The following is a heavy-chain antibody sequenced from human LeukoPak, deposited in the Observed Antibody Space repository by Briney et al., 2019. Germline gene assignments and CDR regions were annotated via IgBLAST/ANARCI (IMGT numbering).Heavy chain of an antibody. Sequence: SQTLSLTCTVSGGSISSGSYYWRWLRQPAGKGLEWVGRICTSGSTNYNPSLKSRVTVSVDTSKNQFSLRLSSVAAADTAVYYCAIEWYFDLWGRGTLVTVAS. CDR2: ICTSGST. V-gene: IGHV4-61*02. J-gene: IGHJ2*01. CDR1: GGSISSGSYY. CDR3: AIEWYFDL.